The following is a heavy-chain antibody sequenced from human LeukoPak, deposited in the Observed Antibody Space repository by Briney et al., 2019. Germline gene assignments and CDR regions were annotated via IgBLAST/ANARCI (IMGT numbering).Heavy chain of an antibody. CDR2: IYTSGST. Sequence: SQTLSLTCTVSGGSISSGSYYWSWIRQPAGKGLEWIGRIYTSGSTNYNPSLKSRVTISVDTSKNQFSLKLSSVTAADTAVYYCAREGRGSSSSWVFFDYWGQGTLVTVSS. CDR1: GGSISSGSYY. CDR3: AREGRGSSSSWVFFDY. J-gene: IGHJ4*02. V-gene: IGHV4-61*02. D-gene: IGHD6-6*01.